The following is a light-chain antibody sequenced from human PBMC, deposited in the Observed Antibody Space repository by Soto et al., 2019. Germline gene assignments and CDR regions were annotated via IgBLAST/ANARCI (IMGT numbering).Light chain of an antibody. V-gene: IGLV2-14*03. CDR2: DVS. Sequence: QSALTQPASVSGSPGQSITISCTGTSSDVGGYDYVSWYQHHQGKAPKLMIFDVSHRPSGVSDRFSGSKSGNTASLTISGLQAEDEADYYCSSYTSTNIPIFGGGTQLTVL. CDR1: SSDVGGYDY. J-gene: IGLJ7*01. CDR3: SSYTSTNIPI.